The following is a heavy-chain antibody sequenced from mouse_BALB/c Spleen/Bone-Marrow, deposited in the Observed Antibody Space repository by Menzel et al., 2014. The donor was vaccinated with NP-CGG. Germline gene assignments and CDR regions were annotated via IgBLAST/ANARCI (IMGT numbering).Heavy chain of an antibody. CDR3: VRHGYGNYGAMDY. CDR1: GFTFXTYA. Sequence: EVHVVESGGGLVQPKGSLKLSCAASGFTFXTYAMNWVRQAPGKGLEWVARIRSKSNNYTTYYADSVKDRFTISRYDSQNMLYLQMNNLKTEDTAMYYCVRHGYGNYGAMDYWGQGTSVTVSS. D-gene: IGHD2-1*01. V-gene: IGHV10-1*02. J-gene: IGHJ4*01. CDR2: IRSKSNNYTT.